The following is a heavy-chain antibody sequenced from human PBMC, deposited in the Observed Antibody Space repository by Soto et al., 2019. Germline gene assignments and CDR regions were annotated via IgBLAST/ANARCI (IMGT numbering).Heavy chain of an antibody. J-gene: IGHJ6*02. Sequence: GESLKISCKGSGYTFTDYWIGWVRQMPGKGLEWMGRIDPSDSYTNYSPSFQGHVTISADKSISTAYLQWSSLKASDTAMYYCARHGITIFGVVYYGMDAWGQGTTVTVSS. CDR2: IDPSDSYT. V-gene: IGHV5-10-1*01. CDR1: GYTFTDYW. D-gene: IGHD3-3*01. CDR3: ARHGITIFGVVYYGMDA.